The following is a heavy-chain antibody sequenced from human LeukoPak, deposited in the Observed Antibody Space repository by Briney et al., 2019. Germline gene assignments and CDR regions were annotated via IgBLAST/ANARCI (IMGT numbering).Heavy chain of an antibody. Sequence: SETLSLTCAVSSGSINSGGYSWSWTRQPPGKGLEWIGYIYHSGSTYYNPSLKSRATISVDRSKNQFSLKLSSVTAADTAVYYRARVVEGYCSSTSCPTTIDYWGQGTLVTVSS. CDR3: ARVVEGYCSSTSCPTTIDY. J-gene: IGHJ4*02. D-gene: IGHD2-2*01. CDR2: IYHSGST. V-gene: IGHV4-30-2*01. CDR1: SGSINSGGYS.